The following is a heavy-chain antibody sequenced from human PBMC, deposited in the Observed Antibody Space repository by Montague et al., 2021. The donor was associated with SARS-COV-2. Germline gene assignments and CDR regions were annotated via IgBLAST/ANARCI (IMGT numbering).Heavy chain of an antibody. Sequence: SETLSLTCTVSGGSISSYYWSWIRQPPGKGLEWIGYIYYSGSTNYNPSLKSRVTISVDTSKKQFSLKLSSVTAADTAVYYCAGTYYDFWSGFMHYYYLDVWGKGTTVTVSS. V-gene: IGHV4-59*01. CDR2: IYYSGST. J-gene: IGHJ6*03. CDR1: GGSISSYY. CDR3: AGTYYDFWSGFMHYYYLDV. D-gene: IGHD3-3*01.